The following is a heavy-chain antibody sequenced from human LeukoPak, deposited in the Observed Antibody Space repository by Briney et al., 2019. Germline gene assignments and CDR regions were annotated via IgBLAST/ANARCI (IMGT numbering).Heavy chain of an antibody. CDR1: RVTFSDYA. CDR3: ARGDHPVWIQLAGY. Sequence: PGGSLRLSCAPSRVTFSDYAMHWVRQAPGKGLEWVAVISYDGSNKYYADSVKGRFTISRDDSKNTLYLQMNSLRPEDTAVYYCARGDHPVWIQLAGYWGQGTLVTVSS. J-gene: IGHJ4*02. V-gene: IGHV3-30-3*01. CDR2: ISYDGSNK. D-gene: IGHD5-18*01.